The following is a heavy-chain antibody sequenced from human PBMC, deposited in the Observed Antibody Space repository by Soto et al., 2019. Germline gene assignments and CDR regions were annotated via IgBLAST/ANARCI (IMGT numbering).Heavy chain of an antibody. CDR1: GLTVSNAY. D-gene: IGHD3-10*01. CDR3: VRPLPSGRNYGLDV. V-gene: IGHV3-53*01. Sequence: PGGSLRLSCAASGLTVSNAYMAWVRQAPGMGLEWVSVIYDNGTTYYADSVKGRFTISRDTSTNTLSLQMDSRRAEDTAVYYCVRPLPSGRNYGLDVWGQGTTVTVSS. CDR2: IYDNGTT. J-gene: IGHJ6*02.